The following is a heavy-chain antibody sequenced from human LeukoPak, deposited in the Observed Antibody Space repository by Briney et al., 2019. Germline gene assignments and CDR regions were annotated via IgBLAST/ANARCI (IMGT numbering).Heavy chain of an antibody. V-gene: IGHV1-2*02. D-gene: IGHD2-2*02. CDR2: INPNSGGT. CDR3: ARDVTDIVVVPAAIGEYRYYFDY. CDR1: GYTFTGYY. Sequence: ASVKVSCKASGYTFTGYYMHWVRQAPGQGLEWMGWINPNSGGTNYAQKFQGRVTMTRDTSISTAYMELSRLRSDGTAVYYCARDVTDIVVVPAAIGEYRYYFDYWGQGTLVTVSS. J-gene: IGHJ4*02.